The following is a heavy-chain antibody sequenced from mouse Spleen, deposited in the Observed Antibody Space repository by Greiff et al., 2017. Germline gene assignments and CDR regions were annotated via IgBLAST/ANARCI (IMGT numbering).Heavy chain of an antibody. Sequence: QVQLQQSGPELVKPGASVRISCKASGYTFTSYYIHWVKQRHGQGLEWIGWIYPGNVNTKYNEKFKGKATLTADKSSSTAYMQLSSLTSEDSAVYFCARKLGLPNYYAMDYWGQGTSVTVSS. CDR2: IYPGNVNT. CDR1: GYTFTSYY. D-gene: IGHD3-1*01. J-gene: IGHJ4*01. CDR3: ARKLGLPNYYAMDY. V-gene: IGHV1S56*01.